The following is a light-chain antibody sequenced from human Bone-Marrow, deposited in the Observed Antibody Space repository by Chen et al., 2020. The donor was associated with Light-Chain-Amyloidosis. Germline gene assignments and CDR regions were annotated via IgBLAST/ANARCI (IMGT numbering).Light chain of an antibody. CDR3: QSADSSGTYEVI. Sequence: SYELTQPPSVSVSPGQTARITCSGYDLPPKYAYWYQQKPGQAPVLVINRDTERPSGISERFSGSSSGTTATLTISGVQAEDEADYHCQSADSSGTYEVIFGGGTKLTVL. J-gene: IGLJ2*01. CDR2: RDT. V-gene: IGLV3-25*03. CDR1: DLPPKY.